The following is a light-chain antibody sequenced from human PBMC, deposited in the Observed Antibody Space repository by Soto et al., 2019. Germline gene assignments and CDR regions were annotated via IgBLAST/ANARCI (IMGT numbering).Light chain of an antibody. J-gene: IGKJ1*01. CDR2: GAS. Sequence: EIVLTQSPGTLSLSPGERATLSCRASQSVTSNYLAWYQQKPGQAPRLLIYGASSRATGIPDRFSGSGSGTDFTLTFSRLEPEDFAVYYCQQYGSSPGTFGKGTKVEIK. CDR1: QSVTSNY. CDR3: QQYGSSPGT. V-gene: IGKV3-20*01.